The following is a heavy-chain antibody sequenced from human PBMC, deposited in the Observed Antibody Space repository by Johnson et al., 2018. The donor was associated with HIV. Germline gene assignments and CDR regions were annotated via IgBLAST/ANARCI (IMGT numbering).Heavy chain of an antibody. CDR2: INTKTDGGTT. J-gene: IGHJ3*02. CDR3: TTDQVGRNYGGKYHI. D-gene: IGHD1-7*01. CDR1: GFTFSSYG. Sequence: EVQLVESGGGVVQPGGSLRLSCAASGFTFSSYGMHWVRQAPGKGLAWVGRINTKTDGGTTDYAAAVKGRFTISRDDSKNTLYLQMNNLKTEDTAVYYCTTDQVGRNYGGKYHIWGQGTMVTVSS. V-gene: IGHV3-15*01.